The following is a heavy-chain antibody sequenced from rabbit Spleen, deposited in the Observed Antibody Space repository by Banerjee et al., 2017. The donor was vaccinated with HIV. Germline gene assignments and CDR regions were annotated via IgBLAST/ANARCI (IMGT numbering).Heavy chain of an antibody. Sequence: QSLEESGGDLVQPGASLTLTCTVSGFSLSSSNLMCWFRQAPGKGLQWIACIYADSSGRTYYASWAKGRFTISKTSSTTVTLQMASLAAADTATYICARKYDGTSDIYQGAFDPWGQGTLVTVS. D-gene: IGHD8-1*01. CDR2: IYADSSGRT. CDR1: GFSLSSSNL. J-gene: IGHJ2*01. V-gene: IGHV1S40*01. CDR3: ARKYDGTSDIYQGAFDP.